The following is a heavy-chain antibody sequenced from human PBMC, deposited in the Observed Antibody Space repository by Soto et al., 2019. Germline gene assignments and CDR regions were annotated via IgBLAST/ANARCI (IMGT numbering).Heavy chain of an antibody. D-gene: IGHD3-9*01. CDR3: AKDLYYDILTGQPDHDAFDI. V-gene: IGHV3-23*01. J-gene: IGHJ3*02. CDR2: ISGSGGST. Sequence: PGGSLRLSCAASGFTFSSYAMSWVRQAPGKGLEWVSAISGSGGSTYYADSVKGRFTISRDNSKNTLYLQMNSLRAEDTAVYYCAKDLYYDILTGQPDHDAFDIWGQGTMVTVSS. CDR1: GFTFSSYA.